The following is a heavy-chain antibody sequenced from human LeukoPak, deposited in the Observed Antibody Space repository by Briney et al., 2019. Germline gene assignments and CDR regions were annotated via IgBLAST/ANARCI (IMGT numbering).Heavy chain of an antibody. CDR3: AAETYYYDSSGYQVFLFDY. J-gene: IGHJ4*02. CDR1: GFXFTSSA. D-gene: IGHD3-22*01. CDR2: IVVGSGNT. V-gene: IGHV1-58*02. Sequence: GASVKVSCKASGFXFTSSAMQWVRQARGQRLEWIGWIVVGSGNTNYAQKFQERVTITRDMSTSTAYMELSSLRSEDTAVYYCAAETYYYDSSGYQVFLFDYWGQGTLVTVSS.